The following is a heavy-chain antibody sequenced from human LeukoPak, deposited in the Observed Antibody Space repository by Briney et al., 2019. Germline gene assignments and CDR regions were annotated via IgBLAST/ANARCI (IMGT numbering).Heavy chain of an antibody. CDR2: INHSGST. V-gene: IGHV4-34*01. CDR1: GGSFSGYY. CDR3: ARGKKGYYYYYMDV. J-gene: IGHJ6*03. Sequence: KSSETLSLTCAVYGGSFSGYYWSWIRQPPGKGLEWIGEINHSGSTNYNPSLKSRVTISVDTSKNQFSLKLSSVTAADTAVYYCARGKKGYYYYYMDVWGKGTTVTVSS.